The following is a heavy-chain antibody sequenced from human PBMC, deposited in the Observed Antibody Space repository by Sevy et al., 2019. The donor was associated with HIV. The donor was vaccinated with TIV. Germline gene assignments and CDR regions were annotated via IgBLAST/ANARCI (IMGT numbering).Heavy chain of an antibody. J-gene: IGHJ6*02. Sequence: GGSLRLSCAASGFTFNYYGMYWVRQAPGKGLESVSFIRYDGSNKDYADSVKGRFTISRDNSKNTVYLQMNSLRGEDTAVYHCAKDRVVVVPAAPGLGYYYGMDVWGQGTTVTVSS. CDR1: GFTFNYYG. D-gene: IGHD2-2*01. CDR3: AKDRVVVVPAAPGLGYYYGMDV. CDR2: IRYDGSNK. V-gene: IGHV3-30*02.